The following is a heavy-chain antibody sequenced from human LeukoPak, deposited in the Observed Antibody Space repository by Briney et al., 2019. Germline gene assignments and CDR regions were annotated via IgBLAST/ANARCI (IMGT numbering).Heavy chain of an antibody. CDR3: ARGRRDGYNLGYYYYMDV. V-gene: IGHV4-59*12. D-gene: IGHD5-24*01. CDR1: GDSIFSYY. Sequence: PSETLSLTCTVSGDSIFSYYWSWIRQSPGKGLEWIGYIYYSGSTNYNPSLKSRVSISVDTSKNQFSLKLSSVTAADTAVYYCARGRRDGYNLGYYYYMDVWGKGTTVTISS. J-gene: IGHJ6*03. CDR2: IYYSGST.